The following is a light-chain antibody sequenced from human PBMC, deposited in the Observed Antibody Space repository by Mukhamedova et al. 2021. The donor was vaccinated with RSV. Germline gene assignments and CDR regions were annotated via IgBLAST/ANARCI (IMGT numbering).Light chain of an antibody. CDR2: DAS. J-gene: IGKJ2*01. Sequence: WYQRRVHGNAPKRLIYDASRLQSGVPSRLSGSGYGTDFTLTISSLQPEDFATYYCQQSYSTYTFGQGTKQEIK. CDR3: QQSYSTYT. V-gene: IGKV1-39*01.